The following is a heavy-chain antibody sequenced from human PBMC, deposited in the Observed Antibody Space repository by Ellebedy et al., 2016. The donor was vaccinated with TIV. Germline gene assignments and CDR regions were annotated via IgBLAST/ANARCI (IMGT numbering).Heavy chain of an antibody. V-gene: IGHV3-74*01. J-gene: IGHJ6*02. CDR2: IKGDGSIT. D-gene: IGHD4-11*01. Sequence: GGSLRLSCAASGFTFSSYWMHWVRQAPGKGLVWVSRIKGDGSITDYADSVKGRFTISRDNAKNTLYLQMNSLRAEDTAVYYCARGSHESNSGMDVWGQGTTVTVSS. CDR3: ARGSHESNSGMDV. CDR1: GFTFSSYW.